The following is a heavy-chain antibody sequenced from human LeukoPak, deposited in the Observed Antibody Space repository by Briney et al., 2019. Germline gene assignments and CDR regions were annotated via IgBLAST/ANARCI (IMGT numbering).Heavy chain of an antibody. CDR2: IYYSGST. CDR1: GGSISSGTYY. D-gene: IGHD5-18*01. Sequence: PSETLSLTCTVSGGSISSGTYYWGWIRQPAGKGLEWIGYIYYSGSTNYKSSLKSRVTISVDTSKNQFSLKLSSVTAADTAVYYCARTTEGGYSYGYFYYYYMDVWGKGTTVTISS. V-gene: IGHV4-61*10. CDR3: ARTTEGGYSYGYFYYYYMDV. J-gene: IGHJ6*03.